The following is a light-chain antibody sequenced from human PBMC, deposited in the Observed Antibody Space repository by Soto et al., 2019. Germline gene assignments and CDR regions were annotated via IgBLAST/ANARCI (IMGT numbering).Light chain of an antibody. CDR1: SSNIGTNY. CDR2: EVS. Sequence: QSVLTQPPSASGTPGQRVTISCSGSSSNIGTNYVYWYQQHPGKAPKLMIYEVSNRPSGVSNRFSGSKSGDTASLTISGLQAEDEADYYCSSYTGSSTLEVFGSGTKLTVL. CDR3: SSYTGSSTLEV. J-gene: IGLJ1*01. V-gene: IGLV2-14*01.